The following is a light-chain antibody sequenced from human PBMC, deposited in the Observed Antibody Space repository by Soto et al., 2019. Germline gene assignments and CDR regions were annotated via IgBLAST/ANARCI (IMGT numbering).Light chain of an antibody. CDR1: NSNVGHFNL. V-gene: IGLV2-23*01. CDR2: END. Sequence: QSALTQPASVSASPGQSITISCTGTNSNVGHFNLVSWYQQHPGKAPQLIIYENDKRPSGVSDRFSGSKSGSTASLTISGLQAEDEADYSCASYEALFGAGTKVTVL. CDR3: ASYEAL. J-gene: IGLJ2*01.